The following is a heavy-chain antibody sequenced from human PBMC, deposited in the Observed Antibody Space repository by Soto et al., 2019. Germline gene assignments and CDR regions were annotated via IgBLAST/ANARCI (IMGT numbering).Heavy chain of an antibody. CDR2: IYPGDSDT. J-gene: IGHJ4*02. D-gene: IGHD5-18*01. CDR3: ARRVYGYSYAD. CDR1: GYKVSTWHNFTSYW. Sequence: GESLKISCMGSGYKVSTWHNFTSYWIAWVRQMPGKGLEWMGIIYPGDSDTRYSPSFQGQVTISADKSISTAYLQWSSLKASDTAIYYCARRVYGYSYADWGQGTLVTVSS. V-gene: IGHV5-51*01.